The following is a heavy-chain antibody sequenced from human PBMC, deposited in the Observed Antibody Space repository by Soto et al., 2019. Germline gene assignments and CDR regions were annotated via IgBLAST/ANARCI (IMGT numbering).Heavy chain of an antibody. Sequence: QVQLVQSGAEVKKPGASVKVSCKASGYTFTSYGISWVRQAPGQGLEWMGLISAYNGNTNYAQKLQGRVTMTTDTSTSTACMELRSRRSDDTAVYDCARITMVRGVIITWDYWGQGTLVTVSS. CDR1: GYTFTSYG. J-gene: IGHJ4*02. CDR3: ARITMVRGVIITWDY. V-gene: IGHV1-18*01. D-gene: IGHD3-10*01. CDR2: ISAYNGNT.